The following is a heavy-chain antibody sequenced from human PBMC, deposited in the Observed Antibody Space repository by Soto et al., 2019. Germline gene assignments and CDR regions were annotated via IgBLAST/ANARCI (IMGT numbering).Heavy chain of an antibody. CDR1: GFTFSSYG. J-gene: IGHJ6*02. D-gene: IGHD2-2*02. CDR2: ISYDGSNK. V-gene: IGHV3-30*18. CDR3: ANIYCSSTSCYKDYYYGMDV. Sequence: VGSLRLSCAASGFTFSSYGMHWVRQAPGKGLEWVAVISYDGSNKYYADSVKGRFTISRDNSKNTLYLQMNSLRAEDTAVYYCANIYCSSTSCYKDYYYGMDVWGQGTTVTVSS.